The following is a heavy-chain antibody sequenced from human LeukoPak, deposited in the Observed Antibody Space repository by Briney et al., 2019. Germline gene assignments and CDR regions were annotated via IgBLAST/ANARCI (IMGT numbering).Heavy chain of an antibody. CDR2: INPNSGGT. J-gene: IGHJ4*02. D-gene: IGHD3-22*01. Sequence: ASVKVSCKASGYTFTGYYMHWVRQAPGQGLEWMGWINPNSGGTNYAQKFQGRVTMTRDTSISTAYMELSRLRSDDTAVYYCARSRTYYYDSSGYQFGYWGQGTLVTVSS. V-gene: IGHV1-2*02. CDR3: ARSRTYYYDSSGYQFGY. CDR1: GYTFTGYY.